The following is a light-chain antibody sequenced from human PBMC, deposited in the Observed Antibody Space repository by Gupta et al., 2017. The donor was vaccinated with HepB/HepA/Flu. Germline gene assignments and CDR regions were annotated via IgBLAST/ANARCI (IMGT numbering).Light chain of an antibody. J-gene: IGKJ1*01. Sequence: DIQMTQSPSSLSASVGDRVTITCRASQNIRTYLNWYQQKPAKAPKLRISAASSLQSGVPSRFSGSGSETDFTLTISRLQPEDFATYYCQQSYSTPRTFGQGTKVEIK. CDR1: QNIRTY. CDR2: AAS. V-gene: IGKV1-39*01. CDR3: QQSYSTPRT.